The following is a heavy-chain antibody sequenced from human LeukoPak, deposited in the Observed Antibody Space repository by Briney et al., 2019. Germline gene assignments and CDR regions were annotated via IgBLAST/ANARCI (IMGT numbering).Heavy chain of an antibody. CDR1: GYTFTGYY. CDR2: ISAQNGNT. J-gene: IGHJ4*02. D-gene: IGHD6-25*01. Sequence: ASVKVSCKASGYTFTGYYMHWVRQAPGQGLEWMRWISAQNGNTNYVQHLLGRVTMTRDTSATTAYMELRSLKSDDTAVYYCARESNGGYGFDYWGQGTKVTVAS. CDR3: ARESNGGYGFDY. V-gene: IGHV1-18*04.